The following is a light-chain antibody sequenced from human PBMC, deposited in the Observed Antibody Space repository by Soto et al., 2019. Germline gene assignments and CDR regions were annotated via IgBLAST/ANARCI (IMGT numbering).Light chain of an antibody. CDR3: QQRSNWPAN. CDR2: GAS. V-gene: IGKV3-11*01. Sequence: EIVMTQSPSTRYASPGETATLSCRASQSVSSNLAWYQQKPGQAPRLLIYGASNRATGIPARFSGSGSGTDFTLTISNLEPEDFAVYYCQQRSNWPANFGQGTRLEIK. CDR1: QSVSSN. J-gene: IGKJ5*01.